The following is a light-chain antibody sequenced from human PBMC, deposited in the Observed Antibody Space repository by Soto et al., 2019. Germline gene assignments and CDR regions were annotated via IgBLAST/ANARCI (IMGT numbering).Light chain of an antibody. J-gene: IGKJ1*01. CDR3: QQYNSYSRT. CDR2: KAS. Sequence: DIQMTQSPSTLSASVGDRVTMTCRASQSISSWLAWYQQKPGKAPKLLIYKASSLESGVPSRLSGSGSGTEFTLTISSLQPDDFATYYCQQYNSYSRTFGQGTKVEIK. V-gene: IGKV1-5*03. CDR1: QSISSW.